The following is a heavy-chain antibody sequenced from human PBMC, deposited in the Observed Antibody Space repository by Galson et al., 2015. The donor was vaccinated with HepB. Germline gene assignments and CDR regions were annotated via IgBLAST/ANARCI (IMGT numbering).Heavy chain of an antibody. J-gene: IGHJ4*02. D-gene: IGHD3-22*01. CDR1: GGSFSGYY. CDR3: ARLGYDSSGYFVDY. V-gene: IGHV4-34*01. Sequence: LSLTCAVYGGSFSGYYWSWIRQPPGKGLEWIGEINHSGSTNYNPSLKSRVTISVDTSKNQFSLKLSSVTAADTAVYYCARLGYDSSGYFVDYWGQGTLVTVSS. CDR2: INHSGST.